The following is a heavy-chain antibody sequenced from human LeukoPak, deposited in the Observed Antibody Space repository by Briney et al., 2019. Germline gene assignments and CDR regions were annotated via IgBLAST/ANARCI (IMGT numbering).Heavy chain of an antibody. V-gene: IGHV3-21*01. CDR2: ISSSSSYI. D-gene: IGHD2-21*02. Sequence: GGSLRLSCAASGFTFSSYSMNWVRQAPGKGLEWVSSISSSSSYIYYADSVKGRFTISRDNAKNSLYLQMNSLRAEDTAVYYCARDRGYCGGDCYSPYWGQGTLVTVSS. CDR1: GFTFSSYS. CDR3: ARDRGYCGGDCYSPY. J-gene: IGHJ4*02.